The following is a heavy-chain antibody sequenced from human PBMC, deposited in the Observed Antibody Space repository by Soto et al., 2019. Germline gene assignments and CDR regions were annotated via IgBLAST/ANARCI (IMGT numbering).Heavy chain of an antibody. D-gene: IGHD3-9*01. CDR3: AAVLGSPSYEILTDYYQTRIDY. CDR2: IVVGSGNT. CDR1: GFTFTSSA. V-gene: IGHV1-58*02. Sequence: SVKVSCKASGFTFTSSAMQWVRQARGQRLEWIGWIVVGSGNTNYAQKFQERVTITRDMSTSTAYMELSSLGSEDTAVYYCAAVLGSPSYEILTDYYQTRIDYWGQGTLVTVSS. J-gene: IGHJ4*02.